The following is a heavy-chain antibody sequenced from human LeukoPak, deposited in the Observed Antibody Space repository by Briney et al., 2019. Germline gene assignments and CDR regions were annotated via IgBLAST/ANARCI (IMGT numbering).Heavy chain of an antibody. Sequence: GGSLRLSCAASGFTFSNCAMSWVRQAPEKGLEWVSGISGSGSSTYYADSVKGRFTISRDNSENTLSLQMNSLRADDTAIYYCAKSCNSGNCYYNYWGQGTLVIVSS. CDR1: GFTFSNCA. J-gene: IGHJ4*02. V-gene: IGHV3-23*01. CDR2: ISGSGSST. CDR3: AKSCNSGNCYYNY. D-gene: IGHD2/OR15-2a*01.